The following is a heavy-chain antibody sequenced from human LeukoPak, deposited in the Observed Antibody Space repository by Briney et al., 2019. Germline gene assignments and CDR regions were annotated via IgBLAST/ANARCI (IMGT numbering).Heavy chain of an antibody. CDR3: AKDRVSPGFNWFDP. J-gene: IGHJ5*02. Sequence: GGSLGLSCAASGVIISSYAMSWVRQAPGKGLEWVSAINGRGDNTYYADFVKGRFTISRDNSKSIVYLQMNSLRTEDTAVYYCAKDRVSPGFNWFDPWGQGTLVTVSS. CDR1: GVIISSYA. D-gene: IGHD2/OR15-2a*01. CDR2: INGRGDNT. V-gene: IGHV3-23*01.